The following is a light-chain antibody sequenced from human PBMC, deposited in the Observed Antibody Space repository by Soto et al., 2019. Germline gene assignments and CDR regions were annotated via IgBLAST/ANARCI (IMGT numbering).Light chain of an antibody. CDR2: KAS. V-gene: IGKV1-5*03. CDR1: QTISSW. J-gene: IGKJ1*01. CDR3: QHHNSYSEA. Sequence: DIQMTQSPSTLSGSVGDRVTITCRASQTISSWLAWYQQKPGKAPKLLIYKASTLKSGVPSRFSGSGSGTEFTLTISSLQTDDFATYYCQHHNSYSEAFGQGTKVDIK.